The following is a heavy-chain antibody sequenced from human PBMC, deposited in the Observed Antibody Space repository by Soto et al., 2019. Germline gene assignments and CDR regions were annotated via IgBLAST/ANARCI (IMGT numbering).Heavy chain of an antibody. V-gene: IGHV3-23*01. D-gene: IGHD6-6*01. CDR1: GFTFSSYS. Sequence: GGSLRLSCAASGFTFSSYSMSWVRQAPGKGLEWVSAISGSGGSTYYADSVKGRFSISRDNSKNTLYLQMNSLRAEDTAVYYCAKDSSIAARTFDYWGQGTLVTVSS. CDR2: ISGSGGST. J-gene: IGHJ4*02. CDR3: AKDSSIAARTFDY.